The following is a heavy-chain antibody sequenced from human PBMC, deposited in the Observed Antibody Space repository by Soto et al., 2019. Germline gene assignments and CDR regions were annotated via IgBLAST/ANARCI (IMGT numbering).Heavy chain of an antibody. V-gene: IGHV3-30*18. CDR3: AKGVYGVRFLEWLLPNFDD. J-gene: IGHJ4*02. Sequence: GGSLRLSCAASGFTFSSYGMHWVRQAPGKGLEWVAVISYDGSNKYYADSVKGRFTISRDNSKNTLYLQMNSLRAEDTAVYYCAKGVYGVRFLEWLLPNFDDWGQGTLVTVSS. CDR2: ISYDGSNK. CDR1: GFTFSSYG. D-gene: IGHD3-3*01.